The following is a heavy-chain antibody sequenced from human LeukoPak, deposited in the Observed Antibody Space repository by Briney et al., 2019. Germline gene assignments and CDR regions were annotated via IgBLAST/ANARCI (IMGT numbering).Heavy chain of an antibody. J-gene: IGHJ4*02. CDR2: IKQDGSQR. Sequence: PGGSLRLSCTASGLTFSDYWMTWVRKAPGKGPEWVANIKQDGSQRYYVDSVRGRFTISRDNAKNSLFLQMNGLRAEDTAVYYCARRGGSSSRRSPIDYWGQGTLVTVSS. CDR3: ARRGGSSSRRSPIDY. CDR1: GLTFSDYW. D-gene: IGHD6-6*01. V-gene: IGHV3-7*01.